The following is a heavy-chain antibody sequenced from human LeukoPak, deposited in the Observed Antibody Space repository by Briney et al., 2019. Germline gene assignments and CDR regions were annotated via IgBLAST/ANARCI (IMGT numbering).Heavy chain of an antibody. V-gene: IGHV3-30*02. D-gene: IGHD6-13*01. CDR2: IRYDGSNK. CDR1: GFTFSSYG. Sequence: GGSLRLSCAASGFTFSSYGMHWVRQAPGKGLEWVAFIRYDGSNKYYADSVKGRFTISRDNSKNTLYLQMNSLRAEDTAVYYCAKDMRIAAAGTVPYMDVWGKGTTVTVSS. CDR3: AKDMRIAAAGTVPYMDV. J-gene: IGHJ6*03.